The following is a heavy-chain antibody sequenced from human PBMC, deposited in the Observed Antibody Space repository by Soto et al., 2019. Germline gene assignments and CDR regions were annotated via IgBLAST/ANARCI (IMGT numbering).Heavy chain of an antibody. V-gene: IGHV1-3*01. Sequence: ASVKVSCKASGYTFTSYAMHWVRQAPGQRLEWMGWINAGNGNTKYSQKFQGRVTITRDTSASTAYMELSSLRSEDTAVYYCARDRVVVPVRNWFDPWGQGTLVTVSS. CDR3: ARDRVVVPVRNWFDP. CDR2: INAGNGNT. J-gene: IGHJ5*02. CDR1: GYTFTSYA. D-gene: IGHD2-2*01.